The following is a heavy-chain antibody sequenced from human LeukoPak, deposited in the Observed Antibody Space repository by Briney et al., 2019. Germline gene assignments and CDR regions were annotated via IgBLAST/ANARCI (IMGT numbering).Heavy chain of an antibody. D-gene: IGHD1-7*01. CDR1: GGTFSSYA. CDR3: ARGRLELRWAAFDI. J-gene: IGHJ3*02. CDR2: IIPILGIA. Sequence: ASVKVSCKASGGTFSSYAISWVRQAPGQGLEWMGRIIPILGIANYAQKFQGRVTITADKSTSTAYMELSSLRSEDTAVYYCARGRLELRWAAFDIWGQGTMVTVSS. V-gene: IGHV1-69*04.